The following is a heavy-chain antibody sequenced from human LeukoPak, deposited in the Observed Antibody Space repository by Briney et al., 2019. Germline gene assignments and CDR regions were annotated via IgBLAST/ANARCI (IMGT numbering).Heavy chain of an antibody. D-gene: IGHD3-9*01. CDR1: GGSISSYY. CDR2: IYYSGST. Sequence: PSETLSLTCTVSGGSISSYYWSWIRQPPGKGLEWIGYIYYSGSTNYNPSLKSRVTISVDTSKNQFSLKLSSVTAADTAVYYCAREGTYYDILTGYGGFDYWGQGTLVAVSS. J-gene: IGHJ4*02. V-gene: IGHV4-59*01. CDR3: AREGTYYDILTGYGGFDY.